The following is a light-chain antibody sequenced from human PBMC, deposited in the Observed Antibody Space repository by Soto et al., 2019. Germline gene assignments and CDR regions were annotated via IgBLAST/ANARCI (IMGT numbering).Light chain of an antibody. J-gene: IGKJ5*01. Sequence: EIMMTQSPATLSVSPGERATLSCRASQSVSSNLDWYQQKPGQAPRLLIYGASTRATGIPDRFSGSGSGTDFTLKISRLEPEDFAVYYCQHYGGSSYTFGQGTRLEIK. CDR3: QHYGGSSYT. CDR1: QSVSSN. CDR2: GAS. V-gene: IGKV3-15*01.